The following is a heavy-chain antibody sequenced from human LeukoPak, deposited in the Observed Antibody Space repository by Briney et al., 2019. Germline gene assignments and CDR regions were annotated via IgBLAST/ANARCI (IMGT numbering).Heavy chain of an antibody. D-gene: IGHD3-22*01. Sequence: GASVKVSCKASGYTFTDYYMHWVRQAPGQGLEWMGRINPNSGGTNYAQKFQARVTMTRDTSISTAYMELSRLISDDTALYYCARAAYYYDGSGYYLGDWGQGTLVTVSS. J-gene: IGHJ4*02. CDR3: ARAAYYYDGSGYYLGD. V-gene: IGHV1-2*06. CDR1: GYTFTDYY. CDR2: INPNSGGT.